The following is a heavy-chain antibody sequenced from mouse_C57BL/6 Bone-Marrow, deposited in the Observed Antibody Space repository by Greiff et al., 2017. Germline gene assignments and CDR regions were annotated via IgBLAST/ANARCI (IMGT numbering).Heavy chain of an antibody. J-gene: IGHJ3*01. D-gene: IGHD1-1*01. Sequence: DVMLVESGGDLVKPGGSLKLSCAASGFTFSSYGMSWVRPTPDKRLEWVATISSGGSYTYYPESVKGRFTIARDNAKNTLYLQMSSLNSEDTAIYYCAREYYSGSMFAYWGQGTLVTVSA. CDR1: GFTFSSYG. CDR3: AREYYSGSMFAY. V-gene: IGHV5-6*02. CDR2: ISSGGSYT.